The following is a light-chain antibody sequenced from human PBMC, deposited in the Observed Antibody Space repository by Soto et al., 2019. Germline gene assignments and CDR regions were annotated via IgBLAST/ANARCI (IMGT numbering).Light chain of an antibody. V-gene: IGKV3-15*01. CDR1: QSVSSN. CDR3: QQYNTWPPIT. J-gene: IGKJ5*01. Sequence: EIVMTQSPATLSVSPGERATLSCRASQSVSSNLAWYQQKPGQAPRLLIYGASPRATGIPARFSGSRSGTEFTLTISSLQSEDFAVYYCQQYNTWPPITFGQGTRLEIK. CDR2: GAS.